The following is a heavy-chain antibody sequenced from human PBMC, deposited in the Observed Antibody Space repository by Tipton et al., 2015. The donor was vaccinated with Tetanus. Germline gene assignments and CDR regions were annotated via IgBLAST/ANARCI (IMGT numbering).Heavy chain of an antibody. CDR2: VFDDGSNT. CDR3: ARVKSTTDGSDT. Sequence: SLRLSCAASGFSFASYGMHWVRQAPGKGLEWMATVFDDGSNTYYAASVKGRCTISRDNSKNMLFLQMNSLRAEDTAVYYCARVKSTTDGSDTWGQGTRVTVAS. V-gene: IGHV3-33*01. D-gene: IGHD5-24*01. J-gene: IGHJ4*02. CDR1: GFSFASYG.